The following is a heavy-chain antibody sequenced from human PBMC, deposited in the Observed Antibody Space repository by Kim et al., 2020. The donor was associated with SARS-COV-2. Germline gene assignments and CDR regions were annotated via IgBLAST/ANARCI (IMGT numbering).Heavy chain of an antibody. D-gene: IGHD4-17*01. CDR3: ARGLYGGNLRSGMDV. CDR1: GGTFSSYA. CDR2: IIPIFGTA. Sequence: SVKVSCKASGGTFSSYAISWVRQAPGQGLEWMGGIIPIFGTANYGQKFQGRVTITADESTSTAYMELSSLRSEDTAVYYCARGLYGGNLRSGMDVWGQGTTVTVSS. V-gene: IGHV1-69*13. J-gene: IGHJ6*02.